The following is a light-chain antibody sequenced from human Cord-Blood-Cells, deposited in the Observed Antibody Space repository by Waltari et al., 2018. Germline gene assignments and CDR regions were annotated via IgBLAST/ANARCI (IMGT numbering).Light chain of an antibody. CDR1: SSDVGGYNY. Sequence: QSALTQPASVSGSPGQSITISCSGTSSDVGGYNYVSWYQQHPGNSPKLMIYDVSNRPSGVSNHFSGSKDGNTASLTISGLQAEDDADYYCSSYTSSSTLVFGGGTKRTVL. CDR2: DVS. V-gene: IGLV2-14*03. J-gene: IGLJ3*02. CDR3: SSYTSSSTLV.